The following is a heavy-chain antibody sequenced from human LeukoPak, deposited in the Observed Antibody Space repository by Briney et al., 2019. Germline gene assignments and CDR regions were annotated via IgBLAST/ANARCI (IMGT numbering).Heavy chain of an antibody. D-gene: IGHD3-3*01. J-gene: IGHJ5*02. CDR3: ARLIDFWSGYYANWFDP. Sequence: ASVKVSCKASGYTLTSYGISWVRQAPGQGLEWMGWISAYNGNTNYAQKLQGRVTMTTDTSTSTAYMELRSLRSDDTAVYYCARLIDFWSGYYANWFDPWGQGTLVTVSS. CDR2: ISAYNGNT. CDR1: GYTLTSYG. V-gene: IGHV1-18*01.